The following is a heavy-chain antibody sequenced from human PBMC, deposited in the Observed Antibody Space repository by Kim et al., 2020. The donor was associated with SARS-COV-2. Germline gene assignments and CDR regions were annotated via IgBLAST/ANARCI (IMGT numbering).Heavy chain of an antibody. CDR2: IDPSDSYT. CDR1: GYSFTSYW. V-gene: IGHV5-10-1*01. J-gene: IGHJ3*02. CDR3: ARGAMGATRADDAFDI. Sequence: GESLKISCKGSGYSFTSYWISWVRQMPGKGLEWMGRIDPSDSYTNYSPSFQGHVTISADKSISTAYLQWSSLKASDTAMYYCARGAMGATRADDAFDIWGQGTMVTVSS. D-gene: IGHD1-26*01.